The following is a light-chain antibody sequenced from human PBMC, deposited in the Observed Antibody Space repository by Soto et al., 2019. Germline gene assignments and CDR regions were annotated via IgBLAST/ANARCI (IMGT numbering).Light chain of an antibody. Sequence: QSALTQPRSVSGSPGQSVTISCTGTSSDVGGHNYVSWYQQFPGKAPKLMIYDVNKRPSGVPDRFSGSKSGNTASLTISGLQTEDEADYYCCSYAGSYTLVFGGGTKLTVL. CDR1: SSDVGGHNY. CDR2: DVN. V-gene: IGLV2-11*01. J-gene: IGLJ2*01. CDR3: CSYAGSYTLV.